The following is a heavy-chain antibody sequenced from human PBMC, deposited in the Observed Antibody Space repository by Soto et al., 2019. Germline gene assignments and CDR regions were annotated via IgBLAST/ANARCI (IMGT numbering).Heavy chain of an antibody. CDR1: GFTFSSYG. D-gene: IGHD3-22*01. Sequence: QVQLVESGGGVVQPGRSLRLSCAASGFTFSSYGMHWVRQAPGKGLEWVAVISYDGSNKYYADSVKGRFTISRDNSKNTLYLQMNSLRAEDTAVYYCAKDQADDNSGYYYRYYYYGMDVWGQGTTVTVSS. J-gene: IGHJ6*02. V-gene: IGHV3-30*18. CDR3: AKDQADDNSGYYYRYYYYGMDV. CDR2: ISYDGSNK.